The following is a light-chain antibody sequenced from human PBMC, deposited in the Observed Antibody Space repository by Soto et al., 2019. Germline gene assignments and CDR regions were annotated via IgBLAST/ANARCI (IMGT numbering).Light chain of an antibody. V-gene: IGKV4-1*01. CDR2: WAS. Sequence: DIVMTQSPDSLAVSLGERATINCKSSRNLLYSSNNKNYFAWYQKKPGQPPKLLIYWASTRESGVPDRFSGSGSGTEFTLTINSLQAEDVAVYYCQQYYTTPLTFGQGTKLEI. J-gene: IGKJ2*01. CDR3: QQYYTTPLT. CDR1: RNLLYSSNNKNY.